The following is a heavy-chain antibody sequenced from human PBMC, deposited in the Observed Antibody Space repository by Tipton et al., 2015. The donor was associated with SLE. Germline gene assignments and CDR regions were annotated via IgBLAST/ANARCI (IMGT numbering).Heavy chain of an antibody. Sequence: TLSLTCAVYGGSFSGYYWTWIRQPPGKGLEWIGEIHHSGSTNYNPSLKSRVTISVDKSKNQFSLKLSFVTAADTAVYYCARLGGYCSGGSCRNRGVDYWGQGTLVSVSS. CDR2: IHHSGST. J-gene: IGHJ4*02. CDR3: ARLGGYCSGGSCRNRGVDY. D-gene: IGHD2-15*01. CDR1: GGSFSGYY. V-gene: IGHV4-34*01.